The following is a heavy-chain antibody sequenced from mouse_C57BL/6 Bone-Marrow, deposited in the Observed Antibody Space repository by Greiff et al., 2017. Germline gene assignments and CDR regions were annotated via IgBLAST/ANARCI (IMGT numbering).Heavy chain of an antibody. CDR1: GYTFTNYW. D-gene: IGHD1-1*01. V-gene: IGHV1-63*01. CDR3: ARSYEGGSSPAWFAY. J-gene: IGHJ3*01. Sequence: QVQLQQSGAELVRPGTSVKMSCKASGYTFTNYWIGWAKQRPGHGLEWIGDIYPGGGYTNYNEKFKGKATLTADKSSSTAYMQFSSLTSEDSAIYYCARSYEGGSSPAWFAYWGQGTLVTVSA. CDR2: IYPGGGYT.